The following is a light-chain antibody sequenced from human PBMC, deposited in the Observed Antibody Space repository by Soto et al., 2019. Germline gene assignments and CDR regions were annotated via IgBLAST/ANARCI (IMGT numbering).Light chain of an antibody. J-gene: IGLJ3*02. CDR3: SSFTTSNTVV. Sequence: QPVLTQPASLSGSPGQSITISCTGTSSDVGAYDYVSWYQQHPVKAPKLMIYDVSTRPSGVSNRFSGSKSGNTASLTISGLQAEDEADYYCSSFTTSNTVVFGGGTKLTVL. CDR2: DVS. V-gene: IGLV2-14*03. CDR1: SSDVGAYDY.